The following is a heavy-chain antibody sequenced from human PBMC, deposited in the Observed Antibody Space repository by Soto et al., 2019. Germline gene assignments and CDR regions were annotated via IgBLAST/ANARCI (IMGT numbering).Heavy chain of an antibody. V-gene: IGHV4-4*07. J-gene: IGHJ5*01. CDR2: IRPDGNT. D-gene: IGHD3-16*01. CDR3: VCFVFWVRAGHFDS. CDR1: GESVGGDC. Sequence: KTATLARTIQGESVGGDCWSWVRRPPGKGLKWIGRIRPDGNTKYRPSLMSRVTMSVDTSHNQFSLKLTSVTAADTAVDFCVCFVFWVRAGHFDSCGKAALVTVSS.